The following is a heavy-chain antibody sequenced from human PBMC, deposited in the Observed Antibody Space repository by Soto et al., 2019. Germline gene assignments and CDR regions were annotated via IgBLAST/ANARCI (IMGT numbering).Heavy chain of an antibody. CDR2: IYPGDSDA. V-gene: IGHV5-51*01. D-gene: IGHD3-9*01. CDR1: GYSFTDYW. Sequence: GESLKISCKSSGYSFTDYWIGWVRQMPGKGLEWMGLIYPGDSDARYSPSFQGQVTISVDTYINTAFLRWNSLTASDTAMYYCARQADYNILTGYFYYFDYWGQGSLVTVSS. J-gene: IGHJ4*02. CDR3: ARQADYNILTGYFYYFDY.